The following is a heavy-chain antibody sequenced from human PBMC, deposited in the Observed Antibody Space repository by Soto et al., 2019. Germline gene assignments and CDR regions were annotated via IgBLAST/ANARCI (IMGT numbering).Heavy chain of an antibody. D-gene: IGHD3-10*01. CDR2: IIPLFGTT. Sequence: QVQVVQSGVEVRRPGSSVKVSCKASGDTFKNCVISWVRQAPGQGLEWMGGIIPLFGTTDFAQRFHGRLTITTDESTTTAYMELSRRRSEDTATYYCAAELGFGKLSVVWGQGTTVIVSS. CDR1: GDTFKNCV. V-gene: IGHV1-69*01. CDR3: AAELGFGKLSVV. J-gene: IGHJ6*02.